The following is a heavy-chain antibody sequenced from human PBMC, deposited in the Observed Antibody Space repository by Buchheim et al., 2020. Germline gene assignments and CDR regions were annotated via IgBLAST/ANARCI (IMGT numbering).Heavy chain of an antibody. V-gene: IGHV3-33*01. CDR1: GFTFSSYG. J-gene: IGHJ6*02. D-gene: IGHD3-10*01. Sequence: QVQLVESGGGVVQPGRSLRLSCAASGFTFSSYGMHWVRQAPGKGLEWVATLWYDGSNKYYAESVKGRFTISRDNSKNSLYLQMNSLRDEDTAVFYCARDISYGPGSYRWGRGGMDAWGRGTT. CDR3: ARDISYGPGSYRWGRGGMDA. CDR2: LWYDGSNK.